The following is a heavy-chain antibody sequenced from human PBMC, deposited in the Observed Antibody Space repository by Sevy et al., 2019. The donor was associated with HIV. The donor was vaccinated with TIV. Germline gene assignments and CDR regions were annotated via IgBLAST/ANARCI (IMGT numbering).Heavy chain of an antibody. D-gene: IGHD2-15*01. Sequence: ASVKVSCKASGYTFTGYYMHWVRQAPGQGLEWMGWINPNSGGTNYAQKFQGRVTMTRDTSISTAYMELSRLRSDDTAGYYCAKERVYCSGGSCKPGGWFDHWGQRTLVTVSS. J-gene: IGHJ5*02. CDR3: AKERVYCSGGSCKPGGWFDH. CDR2: INPNSGGT. V-gene: IGHV1-2*02. CDR1: GYTFTGYY.